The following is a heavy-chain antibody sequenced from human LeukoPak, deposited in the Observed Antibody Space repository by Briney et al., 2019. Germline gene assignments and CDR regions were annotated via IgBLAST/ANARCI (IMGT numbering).Heavy chain of an antibody. CDR3: ARRRHYDSSGYLE. V-gene: IGHV4-39*01. CDR2: IYYSGRT. D-gene: IGHD3-22*01. Sequence: TSETLSLTCTIFGDSVSRSDSYWDWIRQPPGKGLEWIGTIYYSGRTYYSPSLKSRVTLSIDMSNNQFSLILSSVTAADTALYFCARRRHYDSSGYLEWGQGTLVTVSS. CDR1: GDSVSRSDSY. J-gene: IGHJ1*01.